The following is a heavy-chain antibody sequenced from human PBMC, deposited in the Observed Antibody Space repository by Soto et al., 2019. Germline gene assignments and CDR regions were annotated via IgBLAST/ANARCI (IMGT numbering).Heavy chain of an antibody. CDR2: IKQDGGEK. CDR3: ARGQVWADY. J-gene: IGHJ4*02. D-gene: IGHD7-27*01. Sequence: EVQLVESGGGLVQPGGSLRLSCVAAGFNISANWMSWVREAPGKGLEGVANIKQDGGEKNHVDSVKGRFTISRDNADKSLFLQMNSLRADDTAVYYCARGQVWADYWGQGTLVTVSS. CDR1: GFNISANW. V-gene: IGHV3-7*01.